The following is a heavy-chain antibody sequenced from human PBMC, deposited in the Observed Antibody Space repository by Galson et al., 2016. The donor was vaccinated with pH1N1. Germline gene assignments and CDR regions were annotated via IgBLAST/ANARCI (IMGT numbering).Heavy chain of an antibody. CDR1: GFTFSRYW. D-gene: IGHD7-27*01. Sequence: SLRLSCAASGFTFSRYWMHWVRQAPGKGLVWVSRINRDGGSAIYADSVKGRLTISRDNAKNTLYLQMNSLRAEDTAVYYCATGEGYYFDYWGQVTLVTVSS. J-gene: IGHJ4*02. V-gene: IGHV3-74*01. CDR2: INRDGGSA. CDR3: ATGEGYYFDY.